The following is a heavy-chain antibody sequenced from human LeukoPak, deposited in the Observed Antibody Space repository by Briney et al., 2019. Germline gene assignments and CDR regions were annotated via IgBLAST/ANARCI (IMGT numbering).Heavy chain of an antibody. CDR3: ARDKILWFRELLGY. CDR2: INPNSGGT. V-gene: IGHV1-2*02. Sequence: ASVKVSCKASGYTFTGYYMHWVRQAPGQGLEWMGWINPNSGGTNYAQKFQGRVTMTRDTSISTAYMELSRLRSDNTAVYYCARDKILWFRELLGYWGQGTLVTVSS. D-gene: IGHD3-10*01. CDR1: GYTFTGYY. J-gene: IGHJ4*02.